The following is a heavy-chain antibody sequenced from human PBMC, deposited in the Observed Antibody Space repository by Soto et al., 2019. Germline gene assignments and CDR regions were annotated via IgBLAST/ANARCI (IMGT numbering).Heavy chain of an antibody. CDR1: GGSISNNNW. J-gene: IGHJ4*02. D-gene: IGHD6-6*01. Sequence: QVQLQESGPGLVKPSGTLSLTCADSGGSISNNNWWSWVRQPPGKGLEWIGEIYHSGSTNYNPSLKSRVTISVDKSKNQFSLKLSSVTAADTAIYYCARDGSSSGTKFDYWGQGTLVTVSS. V-gene: IGHV4-4*02. CDR2: IYHSGST. CDR3: ARDGSSSGTKFDY.